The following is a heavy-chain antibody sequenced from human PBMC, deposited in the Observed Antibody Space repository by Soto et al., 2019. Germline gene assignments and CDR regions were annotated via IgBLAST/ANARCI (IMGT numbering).Heavy chain of an antibody. CDR1: GGTFSSYT. J-gene: IGHJ4*02. V-gene: IGHV1-69*02. D-gene: IGHD2-21*02. Sequence: SVKVSCKASGGTFSSYTISWVRQAPGQGLEWMGRIIASNGITNYSQKFQGRVTITRDTSASTAYMELSSLRSEDTAVYYCARSIVVVTAADYWGQGTLVTVSS. CDR2: IIASNGIT. CDR3: ARSIVVVTAADY.